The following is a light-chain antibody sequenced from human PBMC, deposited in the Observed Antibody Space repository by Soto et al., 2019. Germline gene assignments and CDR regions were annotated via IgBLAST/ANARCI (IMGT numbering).Light chain of an antibody. CDR1: QSISNNY. CDR3: LQDANFPYT. Sequence: EIVLTQSPGALSLSPGERATLSCRASQSISNNYLAWYQQKPGQAPRLLIYGASTRATGIPDRFTGSGSGTDFTLTISSLQSEDFAVYYCLQDANFPYTFGQGTKLDIK. CDR2: GAS. V-gene: IGKV3-20*01. J-gene: IGKJ2*01.